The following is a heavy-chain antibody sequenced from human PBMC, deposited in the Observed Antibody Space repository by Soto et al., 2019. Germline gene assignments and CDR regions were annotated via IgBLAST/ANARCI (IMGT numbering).Heavy chain of an antibody. CDR1: GYSFTNYW. Sequence: GESLKISCKGSGYSFTNYWIGWVRQMPGKGLEWMGVIYPGDSDTRYSPSFLGQVTISADKSISTAYLQWSSLKASDIAMYYCARRAQFSRGWSEEFDFWGQGTLVTVSS. CDR2: IYPGDSDT. V-gene: IGHV5-51*01. CDR3: ARRAQFSRGWSEEFDF. J-gene: IGHJ4*02. D-gene: IGHD6-19*01.